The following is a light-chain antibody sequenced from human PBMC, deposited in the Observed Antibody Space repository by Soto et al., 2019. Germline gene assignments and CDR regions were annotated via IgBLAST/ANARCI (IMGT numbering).Light chain of an antibody. J-gene: IGLJ1*01. Sequence: QSALTQPASVSGSPGQSITISCTGTSSDVGAYNHVSWYQHHPGKAPKLMIFEVSSRPSGVSYRFSGSKSGNTASLTISGLQADDEADYYCCSYTSTSTRVFGTGTKLTVL. CDR3: CSYTSTSTRV. CDR2: EVS. V-gene: IGLV2-14*01. CDR1: SSDVGAYNH.